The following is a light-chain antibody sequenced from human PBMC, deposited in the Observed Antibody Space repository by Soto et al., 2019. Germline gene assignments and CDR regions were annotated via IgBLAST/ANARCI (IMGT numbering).Light chain of an antibody. V-gene: IGKV1-39*01. Sequence: DIQMTQSPSSLSASVGDRVTITCRASQSMSSYLNWYQQKPGKAPKLLIYAASSLQSGVPSRFSGSESGTDFTLTISSLQPEDFATYYCQQSYLRWTFGQGTKV. CDR2: AAS. CDR3: QQSYLRWT. J-gene: IGKJ1*01. CDR1: QSMSSY.